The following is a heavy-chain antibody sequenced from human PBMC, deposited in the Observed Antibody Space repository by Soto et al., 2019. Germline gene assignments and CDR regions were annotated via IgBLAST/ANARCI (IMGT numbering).Heavy chain of an antibody. CDR1: GGSFSGYY. CDR2: INHSGST. D-gene: IGHD3-10*01. J-gene: IGHJ5*02. Sequence: QVQLQQWGAGLLKPSETLSLTCAVYGGSFSGYYWSWIRQPPGKGLEWIGEINHSGSTNYNPSLKSRVTISVDTSKNQCSLKLSSVTAADTAVYYCARGPSMGWFDPWVEGTLVTVSS. CDR3: ARGPSMGWFDP. V-gene: IGHV4-34*01.